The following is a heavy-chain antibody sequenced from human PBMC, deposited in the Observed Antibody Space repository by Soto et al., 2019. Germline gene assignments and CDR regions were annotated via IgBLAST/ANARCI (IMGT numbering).Heavy chain of an antibody. CDR3: AKDRRGSRTPFDY. D-gene: IGHD3-16*01. CDR2: ISGSGGST. V-gene: IGHV3-23*01. J-gene: IGHJ4*02. Sequence: GGSLRLSCAASGFTFSSYAMSWVRQAPGKGLEWVSAISGSGGSTYYADSVKGRFTISRNNSKNTLYLQMNSLRAEDTAVYYCAKDRRGSRTPFDYWGQGTLVTVSS. CDR1: GFTFSSYA.